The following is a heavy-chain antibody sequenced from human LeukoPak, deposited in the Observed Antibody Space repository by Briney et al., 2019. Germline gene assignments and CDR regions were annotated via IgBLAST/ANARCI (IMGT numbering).Heavy chain of an antibody. CDR3: AKDPVPDYDSSGYYGGWFDP. CDR2: ISGSGGST. J-gene: IGHJ5*02. CDR1: GFTFSSYA. V-gene: IGHV3-23*01. Sequence: GGSLRLSCAASGFTFSSYAMSWVRQAPGKGLEWVSAISGSGGSTYYADSVKGRFTISRDNSKNTLYLQMNSLRAEDTAVYYCAKDPVPDYDSSGYYGGWFDPWGQGTLVTVSS. D-gene: IGHD3-22*01.